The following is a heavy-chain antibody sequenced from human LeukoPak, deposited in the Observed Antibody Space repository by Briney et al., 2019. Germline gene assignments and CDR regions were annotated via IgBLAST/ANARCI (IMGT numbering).Heavy chain of an antibody. CDR1: GGTFSSYA. D-gene: IGHD3-16*01. CDR2: INPNSGGT. Sequence: ASVKVSCKASGGTFSSYAISWVRQAPGQGLEWMGWINPNSGGTNYAQMFQGRVTMTRDTSISTAYMELSRLRSDDTAVYYCARGDRIMTDDAFDIWGQGTMVTVSS. J-gene: IGHJ3*02. V-gene: IGHV1-2*02. CDR3: ARGDRIMTDDAFDI.